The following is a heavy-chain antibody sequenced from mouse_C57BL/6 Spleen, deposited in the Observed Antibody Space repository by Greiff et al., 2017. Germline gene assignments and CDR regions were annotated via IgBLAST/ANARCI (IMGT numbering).Heavy chain of an antibody. D-gene: IGHD1-1*01. J-gene: IGHJ3*01. CDR2: ISSGSSTI. CDR1: GFTFSDYG. CDR3: AKPPYYYGSSYPAY. Sequence: EVMLVESGGGLVKPGGSLKLSCAASGFTFSDYGMHWVRQAPEKGLEWVAYISSGSSTIYYADTVKGRFTISRDNAKNTLFLQMTSLRSEDTAMDYCAKPPYYYGSSYPAYWGQGTLVTVSA. V-gene: IGHV5-17*01.